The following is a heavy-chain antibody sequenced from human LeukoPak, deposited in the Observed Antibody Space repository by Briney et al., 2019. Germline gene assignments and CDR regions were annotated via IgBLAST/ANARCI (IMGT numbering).Heavy chain of an antibody. CDR1: GGFISSSSYY. J-gene: IGHJ3*02. D-gene: IGHD5-18*01. Sequence: PSQTLSLTCTVSGGFISSSSYYWGWIRQPPGKGLEWIGSIYYSGSTYYNPSLKSRVTISVDTSKNQFSLKLSSVTAADTAVYYCARDAQESDTTGAFDIWGQGTMVTVSS. V-gene: IGHV4-39*07. CDR2: IYYSGST. CDR3: ARDAQESDTTGAFDI.